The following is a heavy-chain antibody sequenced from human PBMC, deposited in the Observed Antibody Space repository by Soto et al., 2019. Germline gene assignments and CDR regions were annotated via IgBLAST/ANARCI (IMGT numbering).Heavy chain of an antibody. CDR1: GFTFSSYA. Sequence: GGSLRLSCAASGFTFSSYAMTWVRQAPGKGLEWVSVITYNGDNTYYADSVKGRFTISRDNSKDTVHLQMNSLRAEDTAVYYCARYIRGPTVFYFDFWGPGVLVTVSS. V-gene: IGHV3-23*01. CDR3: ARYIRGPTVFYFDF. CDR2: ITYNGDNT. D-gene: IGHD5-18*01. J-gene: IGHJ4*02.